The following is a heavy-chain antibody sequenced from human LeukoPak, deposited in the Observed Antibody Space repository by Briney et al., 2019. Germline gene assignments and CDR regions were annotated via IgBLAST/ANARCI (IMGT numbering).Heavy chain of an antibody. CDR3: AKGPSYSSSFFPFDY. Sequence: GGSLRLSCAASGFTFSSYAMSWVRQAPGKGLEWVSTISGSDGSTYYADSVKGRFTISRDNSKNTLYLQMNSLRAEDTAVYYCAKGPSYSSSFFPFDYWGQGTLVTVSS. J-gene: IGHJ4*02. V-gene: IGHV3-23*01. CDR1: GFTFSSYA. CDR2: ISGSDGST. D-gene: IGHD6-13*01.